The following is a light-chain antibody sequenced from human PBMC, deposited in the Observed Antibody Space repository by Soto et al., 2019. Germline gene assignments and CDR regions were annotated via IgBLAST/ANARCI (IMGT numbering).Light chain of an antibody. J-gene: IGKJ4*01. CDR2: KAS. V-gene: IGKV1-5*03. CDR3: QQYNSYPFT. Sequence: DIQMTQSPSTLSASVGDRVTITCRASQSISSWLAWYQQKPGKAPKLLIYKASSLESGVPSRFSGSGSETEFTLTISSLQPDDFATYYCQQYNSYPFTFGGGTKVEIK. CDR1: QSISSW.